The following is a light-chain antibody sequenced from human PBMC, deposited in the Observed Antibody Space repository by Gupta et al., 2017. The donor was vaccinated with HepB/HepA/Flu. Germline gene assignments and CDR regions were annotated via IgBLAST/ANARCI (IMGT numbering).Light chain of an antibody. Sequence: SLELTQPPSASVSPGQTASISCSGDKLGDKFVHWYQQKPGQSPVLVIYQHTKRPSGIPERFSGSNSGNTATLTISGTQAMDEADYYCQVWDRNTLFFGGETKLTVL. V-gene: IGLV3-1*01. CDR1: KLGDKF. CDR2: QHT. J-gene: IGLJ2*01. CDR3: QVWDRNTLF.